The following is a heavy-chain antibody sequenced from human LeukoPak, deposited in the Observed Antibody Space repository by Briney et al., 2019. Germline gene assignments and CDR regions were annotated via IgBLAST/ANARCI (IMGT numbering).Heavy chain of an antibody. Sequence: QAGGSLRLSCAASGFTVSSNYMSWVRQAPGKGLEWVSVIYSGGSTYYADSVKGRFTISRDNSKNTLYLQMNSLRAGDTAVYYCASSCGGDCYSEVDAFDIWGQGTMVTVSS. CDR3: ASSCGGDCYSEVDAFDI. CDR1: GFTVSSNY. CDR2: IYSGGST. V-gene: IGHV3-53*01. J-gene: IGHJ3*02. D-gene: IGHD2-21*02.